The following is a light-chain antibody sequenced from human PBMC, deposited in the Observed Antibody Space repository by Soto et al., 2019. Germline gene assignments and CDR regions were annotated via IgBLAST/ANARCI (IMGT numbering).Light chain of an antibody. J-gene: IGKJ4*01. CDR2: SAS. CDR1: QSISRY. Sequence: DIQMTQSPSSLSASVGDRVTVTCRAGQSISRYLNWYQQRPGKAPKLLIYSASTLQTGVPSRFSGSGSGTDFTLTVSSLQAEDSATYYCQQFNDYPLTFGGGTKVDIK. CDR3: QQFNDYPLT. V-gene: IGKV1-39*01.